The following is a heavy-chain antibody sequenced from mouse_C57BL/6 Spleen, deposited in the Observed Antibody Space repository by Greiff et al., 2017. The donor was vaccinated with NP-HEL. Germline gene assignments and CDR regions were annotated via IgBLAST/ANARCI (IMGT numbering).Heavy chain of an antibody. V-gene: IGHV5-12*01. D-gene: IGHD1-1*01. CDR3: ARRYGSSYRDYAMDY. CDR1: GFTFSDYY. Sequence: EVQLVESGGGLVQPGGSLKLSCAASGFTFSDYYMYWVRQTPEKRLEWVAYISNGGGSTYYPATVKGRFTISRDNAKHTLYLQMSRLKSEDTAMYYCARRYGSSYRDYAMDYWGQGTSVTVSS. J-gene: IGHJ4*01. CDR2: ISNGGGST.